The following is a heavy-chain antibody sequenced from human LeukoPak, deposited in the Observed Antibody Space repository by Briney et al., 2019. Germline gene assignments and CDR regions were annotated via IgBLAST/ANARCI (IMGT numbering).Heavy chain of an antibody. D-gene: IGHD2-2*01. Sequence: GASVKLSCKASGYTFTSYDINWVRQATGQGLEWMGWMNPNSGNTGYAQKFQGRVTMTRNTSISTAYMELSSLRSEDTAVYYCARVPAKRYCSSTSCYSGWFDPWGQGTLVTVSS. CDR3: ARVPAKRYCSSTSCYSGWFDP. J-gene: IGHJ5*02. CDR1: GYTFTSYD. V-gene: IGHV1-8*01. CDR2: MNPNSGNT.